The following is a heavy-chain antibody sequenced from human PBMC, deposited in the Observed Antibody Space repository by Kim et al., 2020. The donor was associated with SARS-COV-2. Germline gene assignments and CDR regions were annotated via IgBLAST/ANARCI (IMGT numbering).Heavy chain of an antibody. Sequence: GGSLRLSCAASGFTFSTYEMNWVRQAPGKGLEWVSYISDSGSTIYYADSVKGRFTISRDNAKNSLYLQMNSLRAEDTAVYHCARVQQLFTYYYHGMDVWGQGTTVTVSS. CDR1: GFTFSTYE. D-gene: IGHD6-13*01. J-gene: IGHJ6*02. CDR3: ARVQQLFTYYYHGMDV. V-gene: IGHV3-48*03. CDR2: ISDSGSTI.